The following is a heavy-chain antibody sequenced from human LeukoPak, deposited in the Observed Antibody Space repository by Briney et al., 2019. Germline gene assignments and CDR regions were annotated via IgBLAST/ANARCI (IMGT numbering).Heavy chain of an antibody. D-gene: IGHD3-22*01. J-gene: IGHJ4*02. CDR3: ARLGYYDSSGLEVYY. CDR2: IYPGDSDT. Sequence: GESLQISCQGSGYSFTSYWIGWVRQMPGKGLEWMGIIYPGDSDTRYSPSFQGQVTISADKSISTAYLQWSSLKASDTAMYYCARLGYYDSSGLEVYYWGQGTLVTVSS. V-gene: IGHV5-51*01. CDR1: GYSFTSYW.